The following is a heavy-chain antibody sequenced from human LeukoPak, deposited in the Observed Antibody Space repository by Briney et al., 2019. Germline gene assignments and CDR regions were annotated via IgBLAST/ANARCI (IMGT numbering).Heavy chain of an antibody. D-gene: IGHD2-2*01. Sequence: GGSLRLSCAASGFTFSSHWMHWVRQAPGKGLVWVSRINRDGSITTYADSVRRRFTISRDNAKSAVYLQMNSLRAEDTAVYYCASSTQISKYADYWGQGALVTVSS. J-gene: IGHJ4*02. V-gene: IGHV3-74*01. CDR3: ASSTQISKYADY. CDR1: GFTFSSHW. CDR2: INRDGSIT.